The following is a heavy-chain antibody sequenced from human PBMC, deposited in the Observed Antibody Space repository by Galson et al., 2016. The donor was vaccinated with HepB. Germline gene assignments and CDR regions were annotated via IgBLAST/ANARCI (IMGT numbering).Heavy chain of an antibody. CDR3: ARAGYNDYYQFGMDV. Sequence: SLRLSCAASGFTFSSYAMSWVRQAPGKGLECVSGISGSGGYTNYADSVKGRFTISRDNSKNTLYLQMNSLTGEDTAVYYCARAGYNDYYQFGMDVWGQGTTVSVSS. J-gene: IGHJ6*02. CDR2: ISGSGGYT. V-gene: IGHV3-23*01. CDR1: GFTFSSYA. D-gene: IGHD5-24*01.